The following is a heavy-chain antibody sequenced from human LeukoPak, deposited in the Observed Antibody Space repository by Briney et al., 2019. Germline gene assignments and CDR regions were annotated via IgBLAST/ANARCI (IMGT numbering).Heavy chain of an antibody. J-gene: IGHJ4*02. CDR2: IIPIFGTA. V-gene: IGHV1-69*13. D-gene: IGHD1-26*01. Sequence: ASVKVSCKASGGTFSSYAISWVRQAPAQGLELMGGIIPIFGTANYAQKFQGRVTITADESTSTAYMELSSLRSEDTAVYYCSPLSIVGATKDYWGQGTLVTVSS. CDR3: SPLSIVGATKDY. CDR1: GGTFSSYA.